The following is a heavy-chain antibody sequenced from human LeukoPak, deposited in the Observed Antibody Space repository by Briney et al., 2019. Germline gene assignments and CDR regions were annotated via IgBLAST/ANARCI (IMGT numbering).Heavy chain of an antibody. V-gene: IGHV3-53*01. CDR2: IHGDGRT. D-gene: IGHD2-8*02. Sequence: PGGSLRLSCAASGFTVTTNYMTWVRQAPGKGLEWVSGIHGDGRTYYADSVKGRFTISRDSSKNTLSLQMNSLGAEDTAVYYCATTGGYWTGIFDRWGQGTLVTVSS. CDR3: ATTGGYWTGIFDR. J-gene: IGHJ4*02. CDR1: GFTVTTNY.